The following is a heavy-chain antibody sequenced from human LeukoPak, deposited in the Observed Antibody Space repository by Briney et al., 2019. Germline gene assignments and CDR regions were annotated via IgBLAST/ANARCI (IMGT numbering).Heavy chain of an antibody. V-gene: IGHV3-23*01. CDR1: GFTFSSYA. Sequence: GGSLRLSCAASGFTFSSYAMSWVRQAPGKGLEWVSAISSSGGSTYYAASVKGWFTISRDNSKNTLLLIMNSLTAEATAVYYCASSRSTVVTDSFDYWGQGTLVTVSS. CDR2: ISSSGGST. J-gene: IGHJ4*02. D-gene: IGHD4-23*01. CDR3: ASSRSTVVTDSFDY.